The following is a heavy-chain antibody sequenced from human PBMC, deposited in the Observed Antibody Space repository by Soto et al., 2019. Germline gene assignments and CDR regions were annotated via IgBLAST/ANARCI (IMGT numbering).Heavy chain of an antibody. CDR1: GVTFNSYG. J-gene: IGHJ4*02. V-gene: IGHV3-33*01. CDR3: ARDSGYDYGDY. D-gene: IGHD5-12*01. CDR2: IWYDGSNK. Sequence: QVQLVESGGGVVQPGRCLRISCAASGVTFNSYGMHWVRQAPGKGLEWVAVIWYDGSNKYYADSVKGRFTISRDNSKNTLYLQMNSLRAEDTAVYYCARDSGYDYGDYWGQGTLVTVSS.